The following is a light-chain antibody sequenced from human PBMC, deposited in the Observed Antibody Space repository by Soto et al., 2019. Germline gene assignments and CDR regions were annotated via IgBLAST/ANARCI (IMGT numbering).Light chain of an antibody. V-gene: IGLV2-14*01. J-gene: IGLJ2*01. Sequence: QSALTQPASVSGSSGQSITVSCTGTGSHIGRYNYVSWYQQYPGQAPKLVIYEVTHRPSGISSRFSASKSGNTASLTISGLQADDEADYYCSSYTSSSTVVFGGGTKVTVL. CDR2: EVT. CDR1: GSHIGRYNY. CDR3: SSYTSSSTVV.